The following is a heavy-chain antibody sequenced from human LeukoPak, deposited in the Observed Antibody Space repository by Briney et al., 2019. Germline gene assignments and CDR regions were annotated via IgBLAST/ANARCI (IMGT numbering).Heavy chain of an antibody. CDR3: ARPRSRVSWFDP. CDR2: LYYSGST. V-gene: IGHV4-39*01. D-gene: IGHD2-8*01. Sequence: SETLSLTCTVSGGSISSSNYCWGWIRQPPGKGLEWIGSLYYSGSTYYNPSLKSRVAISVDTSKNQFSLKLRSVTAADTAVYYCARPRSRVSWFDPWGQGTLVTVSS. CDR1: GGSISSSNYC. J-gene: IGHJ5*02.